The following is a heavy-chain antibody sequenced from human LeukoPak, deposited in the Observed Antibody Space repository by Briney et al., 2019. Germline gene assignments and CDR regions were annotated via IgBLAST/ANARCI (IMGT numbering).Heavy chain of an antibody. CDR2: MYFSGST. Sequence: PSETLSLTCTVSGGSISSYYWSWIRQPPGKGLEWIGYMYFSGSTYYNPSLESRLTISVDTSKNEFSLKLRSVTAADTAVYYCSRGRYYPDAFDIWGQGTMVTVSS. CDR3: SRGRYYPDAFDI. J-gene: IGHJ3*02. D-gene: IGHD3-22*01. CDR1: GGSISSYY. V-gene: IGHV4-59*12.